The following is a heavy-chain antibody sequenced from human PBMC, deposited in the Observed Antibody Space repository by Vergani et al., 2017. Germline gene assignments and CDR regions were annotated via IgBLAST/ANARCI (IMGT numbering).Heavy chain of an antibody. CDR1: GGSISSYY. D-gene: IGHD3-10*01. Sequence: QVQLQESGPGLVKPSETLSLTCTVSGGSISSYYWSWIRQPPGKGLEWIGYIYYSGSTNYNPPLKSRVTISVDTSKNQFSLKLSSVTAADTAVYYWARAGGWFGVLDAFDIWGQGTMVTVSS. V-gene: IGHV4-59*01. CDR3: ARAGGWFGVLDAFDI. CDR2: IYYSGST. J-gene: IGHJ3*02.